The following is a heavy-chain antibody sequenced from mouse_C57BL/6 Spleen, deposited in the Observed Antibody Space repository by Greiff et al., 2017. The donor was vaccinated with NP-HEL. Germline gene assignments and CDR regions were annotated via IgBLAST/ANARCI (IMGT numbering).Heavy chain of an antibody. CDR2: ISYDGSN. CDR3: AREREPYYAMDY. CDR1: GYSITSGYY. J-gene: IGHJ4*01. V-gene: IGHV3-6*01. Sequence: DVQLQESGPGLVKPSQSLSLTCSVTGYSITSGYYWNWIRQFPGNKLEWMGYISYDGSNNYNPSLKNRISITRDTSKNQFFLKLNSVTTEDTATYYCAREREPYYAMDYWGQGTSVTVSS.